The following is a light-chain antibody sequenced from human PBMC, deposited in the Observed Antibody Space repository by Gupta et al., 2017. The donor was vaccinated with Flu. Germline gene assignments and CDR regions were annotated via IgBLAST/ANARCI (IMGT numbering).Light chain of an antibody. J-gene: IGLJ3*02. CDR1: AVTNQY. CDR2: KDT. CDR3: QSADSTAWV. Sequence: SPGKTARITCSADAVTNQYTYWDQQKRGQALVLLIYKDTERTSGIPERFSASSSVTTVTLTIKGVQAEDDVDYYCQSADSTAWVFGGGTKLTAL. V-gene: IGLV3-25*03.